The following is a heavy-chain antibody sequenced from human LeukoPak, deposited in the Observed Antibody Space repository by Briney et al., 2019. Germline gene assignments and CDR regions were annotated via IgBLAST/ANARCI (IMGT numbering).Heavy chain of an antibody. CDR2: ISYSGST. CDR3: ARFPTTGYSSGWYLKMIASALDSMDV. V-gene: IGHV4-59*01. J-gene: IGHJ6*02. D-gene: IGHD6-19*01. Sequence: SETLSLTCTVSGGSISGYYWSWIRQPPGKGLEWIGYISYSGSTNCNPSLKSRVTISVDTSKHQFSLKLSSVTAADTAVYYCARFPTTGYSSGWYLKMIASALDSMDVWGQGTTVTVSS. CDR1: GGSISGYY.